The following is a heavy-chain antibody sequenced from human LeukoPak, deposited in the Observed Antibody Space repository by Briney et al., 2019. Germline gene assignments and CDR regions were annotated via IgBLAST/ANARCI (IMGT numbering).Heavy chain of an antibody. V-gene: IGHV5-10-1*01. CDR2: INPSDSYT. D-gene: IGHD2-2*01. J-gene: IGHJ5*02. CDR1: GYSFTNYW. Sequence: ESPKISCAGSGYSFTNYWISWVRQMPGKGLEWMGRINPSDSYTSYSASFQGHVTISVDKPISTAYLQWSSLEDSDTAMYYCGRRVVVPTAGSFDHWGQGTLVIVSS. CDR3: GRRVVVPTAGSFDH.